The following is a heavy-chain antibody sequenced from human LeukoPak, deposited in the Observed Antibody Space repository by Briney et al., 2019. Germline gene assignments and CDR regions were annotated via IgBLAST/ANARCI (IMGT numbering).Heavy chain of an antibody. Sequence: GGSLRLSCATSGFTLSSFWMSWVRQTPGKGLEWVANIKQDGRERYYVDSVKGRFTISRDNAKNSLFLQMDSLRAEDTAMCFCAKPLGTSPIDFLIDYWGQGTLVTVSS. J-gene: IGHJ4*01. V-gene: IGHV3-7*01. CDR2: IKQDGRER. CDR1: GFTLSSFW. D-gene: IGHD7-27*01. CDR3: AKPLGTSPIDFLIDY.